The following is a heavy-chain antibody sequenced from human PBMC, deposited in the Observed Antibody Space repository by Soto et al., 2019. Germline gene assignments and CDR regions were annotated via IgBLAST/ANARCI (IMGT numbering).Heavy chain of an antibody. V-gene: IGHV3-73*01. D-gene: IGHD1-20*01. J-gene: IGHJ4*02. CDR1: GFTFSGSA. Sequence: EVQLVESGGGLVQPGGSLKLSCAASGFTFSGSAMHWVRQASGKGLEWVGRIRSKANSYATAYAASVKGRFTISRDDSKNTAYLQMNRLKTEDTAVYYCTSPIYNWNDDEYYFDYWGQGTLVTVSS. CDR3: TSPIYNWNDDEYYFDY. CDR2: IRSKANSYAT.